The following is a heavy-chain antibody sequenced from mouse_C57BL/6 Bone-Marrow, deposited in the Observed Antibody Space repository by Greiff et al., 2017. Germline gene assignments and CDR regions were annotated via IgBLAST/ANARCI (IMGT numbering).Heavy chain of an antibody. CDR2: ISYSGST. J-gene: IGHJ2*01. CDR1: GYPITSGYD. V-gene: IGHV3-1*01. CDR3: AREGSNGSSYYFDY. D-gene: IGHD1-1*01. Sequence: EVQLVESGPGMVKPSQSLSLTCTVTGYPITSGYDWHWIRHFPGNKLEWMGYISYSGSTNYNPSLKSRITITHDKSKNHFFLKLNSVTTEDTATYYCAREGSNGSSYYFDYWGQGTTLTVSS.